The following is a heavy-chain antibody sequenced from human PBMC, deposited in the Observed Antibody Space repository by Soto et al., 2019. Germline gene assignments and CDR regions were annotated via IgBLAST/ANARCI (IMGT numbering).Heavy chain of an antibody. CDR2: INHSGST. CDR1: GGSFSGYY. J-gene: IGHJ4*02. Sequence: SETLSLTCAVYGGSFSGYYWSWIRQPPGKGLEWIGEINHSGSTNYNPSLKSRVTISVDTSKNQFSLKLSSVTAADTAVYYCARGRRQQLGDFDYWGQGTLVTVSS. D-gene: IGHD6-13*01. CDR3: ARGRRQQLGDFDY. V-gene: IGHV4-34*01.